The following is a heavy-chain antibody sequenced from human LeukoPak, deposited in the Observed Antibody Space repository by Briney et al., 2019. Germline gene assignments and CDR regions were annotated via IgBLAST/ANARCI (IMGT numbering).Heavy chain of an antibody. CDR2: IYYSGTT. CDR1: GGSFGSGGYY. CDR3: AGSTERITLVRGVIIAAFDI. Sequence: PSETLSLTCTVSGGSFGSGGYYWSWIRHHPWMGLERIGYIYYSGTTYYNPSRKRRVTISVDTSENQVSLRLTSVTAADTAVYYCAGSTERITLVRGVIIAAFDIWGQGTMVTVSS. V-gene: IGHV4-31*03. J-gene: IGHJ3*02. D-gene: IGHD3-10*01.